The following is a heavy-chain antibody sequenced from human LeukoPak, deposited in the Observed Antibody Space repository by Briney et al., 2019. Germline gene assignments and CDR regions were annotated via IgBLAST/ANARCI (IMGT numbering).Heavy chain of an antibody. D-gene: IGHD3-10*01. Sequence: SPGGSLRLSCAVSGFTFSDYYMSWIRQAPGKGLEWVSYISSGGSTISHADSVKGRFTISRDNAENSLYLQMNSLRAEDTAVYYCARSTMVRGVRFDPWGQGTLVTVSS. V-gene: IGHV3-11*01. J-gene: IGHJ5*02. CDR3: ARSTMVRGVRFDP. CDR2: ISSGGSTI. CDR1: GFTFSDYY.